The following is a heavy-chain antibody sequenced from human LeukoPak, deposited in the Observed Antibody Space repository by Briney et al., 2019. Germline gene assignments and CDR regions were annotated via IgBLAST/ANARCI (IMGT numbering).Heavy chain of an antibody. CDR2: IYYSGTT. J-gene: IGHJ4*02. CDR3: ARDSDRIGYYFGY. D-gene: IGHD3-22*01. V-gene: IGHV4-31*03. CDR1: RGSMSSGGYY. Sequence: PTQTLSLTCTVSRGSMSSGGYYWSWIRQHPGKGLEGIGYIYYSGTTNYSPSLKSRLTISVDTSKNQCSLKLSSVTVADTAVYYFARDSDRIGYYFGYWGQGTLVTVS.